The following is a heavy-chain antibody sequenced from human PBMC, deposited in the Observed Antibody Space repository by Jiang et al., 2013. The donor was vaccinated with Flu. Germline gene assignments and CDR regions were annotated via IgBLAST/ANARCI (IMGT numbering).Heavy chain of an antibody. Sequence: VQLVESGGGVVQPGRSLRLSCAASGFTFSTYAMHWVRQAPGKGLEWVAVISYDGSNEFYADFVKGRFTISRDNSKNTLNLQMNSLRAEDTAVYYCARQALHAAFDYWGQGTLVTVSS. D-gene: IGHD2-2*01. J-gene: IGHJ4*02. CDR2: ISYDGSNE. CDR3: ARQALHAAFDY. CDR1: GFTFSTYA. V-gene: IGHV3-30-3*01.